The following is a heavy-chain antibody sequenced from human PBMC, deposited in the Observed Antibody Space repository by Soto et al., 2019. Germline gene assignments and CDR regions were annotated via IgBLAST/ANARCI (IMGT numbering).Heavy chain of an antibody. CDR1: GFTFSSYW. D-gene: IGHD3-22*01. Sequence: PGGSLRLSCAASGFTFSSYWMHWVRQAPGKGLVWVSRINSDGSSTSYADSVKGRFTVSRDNAKNTLYLQMNSLRAEDTAVYYCARTYYYDSSGPQDYWGQGTLVTVSS. CDR2: INSDGSST. CDR3: ARTYYYDSSGPQDY. J-gene: IGHJ4*02. V-gene: IGHV3-74*01.